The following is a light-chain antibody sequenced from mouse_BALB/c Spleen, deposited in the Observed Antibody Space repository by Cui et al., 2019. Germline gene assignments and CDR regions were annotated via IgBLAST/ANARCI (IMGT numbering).Light chain of an antibody. Sequence: IQMTQPPASQSASLGEIVTITCLASQTIGTRIAWYQQKPEKSPQGLIYAATSLADGVPPRCSGGGSGTKFSFKISSLQAEDIVSYYCQQQYSTQYTFGGGTKLEIK. CDR2: AAT. V-gene: IGKV12-98*01. CDR1: QTIGTR. CDR3: QQQYSTQYT. J-gene: IGKJ2*01.